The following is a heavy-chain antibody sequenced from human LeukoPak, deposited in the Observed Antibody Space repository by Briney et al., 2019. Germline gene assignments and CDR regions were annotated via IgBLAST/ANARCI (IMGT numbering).Heavy chain of an antibody. D-gene: IGHD4-17*01. J-gene: IGHJ4*02. CDR1: GGSISSYY. CDR3: ARDQGGDYVFDY. CDR2: IYYSGST. V-gene: IGHV4-59*01. Sequence: SETLSLTCTVSGGSISSYYWSWIRQPPGKGLEWIGYIYYSGSTNYNPSLKSRVTISVDTSKNQFSLKLSSVTAADTAVYYCARDQGGDYVFDYWGQGTLVTVSS.